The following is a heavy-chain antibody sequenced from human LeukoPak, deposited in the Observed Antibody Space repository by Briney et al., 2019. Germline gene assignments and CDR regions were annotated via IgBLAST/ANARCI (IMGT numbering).Heavy chain of an antibody. CDR3: ARWVGYYFDS. J-gene: IGHJ4*02. Sequence: SETLSLTCTVSGGSISNYYWTWIRQLPGKGLEWIGYIFYSGSTNHNPSLMSRVTISVDTSKNQFSLNLRSVTTADTAVYYCARWVGYYFDSWGQGTLVTVSS. CDR1: GGSISNYY. V-gene: IGHV4-59*01. D-gene: IGHD2-15*01. CDR2: IFYSGST.